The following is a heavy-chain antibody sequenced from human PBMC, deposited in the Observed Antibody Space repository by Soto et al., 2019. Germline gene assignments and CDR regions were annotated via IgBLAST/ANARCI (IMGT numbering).Heavy chain of an antibody. J-gene: IGHJ4*02. CDR1: GFTFSSYW. Sequence: GGSLRLSCAASGFTFSSYWMSWVRQAPGKGLEWVANIKQDGSEKYYVDSVKGRFTISRDNAKNSLYLQMNSLRAEDTAVYYCARDAPSPYSSTYYFDYWGQGTLVTVSS. CDR2: IKQDGSEK. D-gene: IGHD6-6*01. CDR3: ARDAPSPYSSTYYFDY. V-gene: IGHV3-7*05.